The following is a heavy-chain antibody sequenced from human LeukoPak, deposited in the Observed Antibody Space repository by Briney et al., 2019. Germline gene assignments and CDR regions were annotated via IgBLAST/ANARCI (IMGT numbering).Heavy chain of an antibody. J-gene: IGHJ4*02. D-gene: IGHD2-21*01. CDR2: MNPNSGNT. CDR3: ARGGAFCGGGCYSRHYFDY. V-gene: IGHV1-8*02. Sequence: ASVKVSCKASGYTFTSYGINWVRQATGQGLEWMGWMNPNSGNTGYAQKFQGRFTMTRDTSTSTVYMELSSLRSEDTAVYYCARGGAFCGGGCYSRHYFDYWGQGTLVTVSS. CDR1: GYTFTSYG.